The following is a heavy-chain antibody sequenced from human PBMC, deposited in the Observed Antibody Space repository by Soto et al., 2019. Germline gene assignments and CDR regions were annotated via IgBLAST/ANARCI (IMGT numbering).Heavy chain of an antibody. CDR1: GYSISSGYY. V-gene: IGHV4-38-2*02. D-gene: IGHD3-22*01. CDR2: IYHSGKT. J-gene: IGHJ5*02. Sequence: SETLSLTCVVSGYSISSGYYWAWVRQPPGKELEWIGSIYHSGKTYYKPSLRSRVTVSVDTSKNQFFMKLISVTAADTAVYYCARDKRVTMIGGWFDPWGQGTLVTVS. CDR3: ARDKRVTMIGGWFDP.